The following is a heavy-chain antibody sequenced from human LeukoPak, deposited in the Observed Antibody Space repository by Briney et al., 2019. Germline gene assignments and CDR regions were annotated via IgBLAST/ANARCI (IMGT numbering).Heavy chain of an antibody. D-gene: IGHD2-2*01. CDR3: ARGIVVVPAALELNWFDP. CDR1: GGSFSGYY. V-gene: IGHV4-34*01. Sequence: SEILSLTCAVYGGSFSGYYWSWIRQPPGKGLEWIGEINHSGSTNYNPSLKSRVTISVDTSKNQFSLKLSSVTAADTAVYYCARGIVVVPAALELNWFDPWGQGTLVTVSS. CDR2: INHSGST. J-gene: IGHJ5*02.